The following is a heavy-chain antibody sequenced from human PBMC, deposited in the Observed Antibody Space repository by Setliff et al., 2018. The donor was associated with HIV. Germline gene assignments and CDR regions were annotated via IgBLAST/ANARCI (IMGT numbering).Heavy chain of an antibody. CDR1: GGSIRGYY. CDR3: ARQVPIPGVAVTPIDF. CDR2: VFYTGST. V-gene: IGHV4-59*08. D-gene: IGHD3-22*01. J-gene: IGHJ4*02. Sequence: KTSETLSLTCTVSGGSIRGYYWSWLRQPPGKGLEWIGYVFYTGSTTYSPSLKSRLTISVDTSQHQFSLKPTSVTAADTAVYYCARQVPIPGVAVTPIDFWGQGILVTVSS.